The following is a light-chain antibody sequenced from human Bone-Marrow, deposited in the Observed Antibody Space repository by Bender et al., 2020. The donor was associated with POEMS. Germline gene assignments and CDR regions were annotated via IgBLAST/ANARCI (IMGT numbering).Light chain of an antibody. J-gene: IGLJ2*01. CDR2: SNN. V-gene: IGLV1-44*01. CDR3: AAWDDSLNAYVV. CDR1: DSNFGGNN. Sequence: QSVLTQPPSASGTPGQSVIISCSGTDSNFGGNNVNWYQQLPGTAPKLLIYSNNQRPTGVPDRFSGSKSGTSASLVISGLRPEDEADYHCAAWDDSLNAYVVFGGGTKLTVL.